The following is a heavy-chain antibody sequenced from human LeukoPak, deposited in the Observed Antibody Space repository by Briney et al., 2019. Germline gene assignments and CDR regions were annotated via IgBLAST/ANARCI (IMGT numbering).Heavy chain of an antibody. Sequence: ASVKVSCKASGYTFTSYGISWVRQAPGQGLEWMGWISAYNGNTNYAQKLQGRVTMTTDTSTSTAYMELRSLRSDDTAVYYCAGQGHYGDYELDFDYWGQGTLVTVSS. CDR1: GYTFTSYG. CDR3: AGQGHYGDYELDFDY. D-gene: IGHD4-17*01. V-gene: IGHV1-18*01. J-gene: IGHJ4*02. CDR2: ISAYNGNT.